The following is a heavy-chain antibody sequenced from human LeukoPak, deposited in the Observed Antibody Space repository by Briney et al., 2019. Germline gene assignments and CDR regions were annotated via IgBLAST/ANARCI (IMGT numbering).Heavy chain of an antibody. Sequence: GRSLRLSCAASGFTFTSHGMHWVRQAPGKGLEWVSYISSSGSTIYYADSVKGRFTISRDNAKNSLYLQMNSLRAEDTAVYYCARVGEVPAFDIWGQGTMVTVSS. V-gene: IGHV3-48*04. CDR1: GFTFTSHG. D-gene: IGHD3-16*01. CDR3: ARVGEVPAFDI. J-gene: IGHJ3*02. CDR2: ISSSGSTI.